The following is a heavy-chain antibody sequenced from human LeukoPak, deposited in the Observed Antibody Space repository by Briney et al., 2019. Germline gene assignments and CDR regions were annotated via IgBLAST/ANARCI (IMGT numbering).Heavy chain of an antibody. Sequence: PSETLSLTCTVSGGSISSYYWSWIRQPPGKGLEWIGYIYYSGSTNYNPSLKSRVTISVDTSKNQFSLKLSSVTAADTAVYYCAGMVRGVITIDYWGQGTLVTVSS. CDR2: IYYSGST. CDR1: GGSISSYY. V-gene: IGHV4-59*08. CDR3: AGMVRGVITIDY. D-gene: IGHD3-10*01. J-gene: IGHJ4*02.